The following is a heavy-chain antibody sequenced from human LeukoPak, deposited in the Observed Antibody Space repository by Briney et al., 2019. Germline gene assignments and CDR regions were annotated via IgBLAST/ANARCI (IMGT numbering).Heavy chain of an antibody. Sequence: PSQTLSLTCAVSGGSISSGGYSWSWIRQPPGKGLEWIGYIYHSGSTYYNPSLKSRVTISVDRSKNQFSLKLSSVTAADTAVYYCARGPTDTAPGFDLWGRGTLVTVSS. J-gene: IGHJ2*01. CDR3: ARGPTDTAPGFDL. D-gene: IGHD5-18*01. V-gene: IGHV4-30-2*01. CDR1: GGSISSGGYS. CDR2: IYHSGST.